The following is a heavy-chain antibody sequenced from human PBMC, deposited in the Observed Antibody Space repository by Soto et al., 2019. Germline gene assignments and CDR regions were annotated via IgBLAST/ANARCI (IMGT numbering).Heavy chain of an antibody. D-gene: IGHD3-9*01. CDR2: IYYSGST. J-gene: IGHJ6*02. CDR3: ATTYYDILTGYFGMDV. Sequence: SQTLSLTCTVSGGSISSSSYYWGLIRQPPWKGLEWIGSIYYSGSTYYNLSLKSRVTLSVDTSKNQFSLKLSSVTAEDTAVYYCATTYYDILTGYFGMDVWGQGTTVTSP. CDR1: GGSISSSSYY. V-gene: IGHV4-39*01.